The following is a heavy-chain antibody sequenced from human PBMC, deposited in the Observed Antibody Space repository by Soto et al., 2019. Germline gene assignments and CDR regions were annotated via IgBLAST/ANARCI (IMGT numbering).Heavy chain of an antibody. CDR2: IYYSGST. J-gene: IGHJ5*02. Sequence: SETLSLTCTVSGGSISSYYWSRIRQPPGKGLEWIGYIYYSGSTNYNPSLKSRVTISVDTSKNQFSLKLSSVTAADTAVYYCARGPGEYSSSWLVGSGGDWFDPWGQGTLVTVSS. V-gene: IGHV4-59*01. D-gene: IGHD6-13*01. CDR3: ARGPGEYSSSWLVGSGGDWFDP. CDR1: GGSISSYY.